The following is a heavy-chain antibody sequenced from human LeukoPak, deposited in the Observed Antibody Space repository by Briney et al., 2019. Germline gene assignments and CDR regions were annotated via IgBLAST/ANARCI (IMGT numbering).Heavy chain of an antibody. J-gene: IGHJ3*02. Sequence: SETLSLTCTVSGGSISSYYWSWLRQPPGKGLEWIGYIYYSGSTNYNPSLKSRVTISVDTSKNQFSLKLSSVTAADTAVYYCAREARDAFDIWGQGTMVTVSS. CDR1: GGSISSYY. CDR2: IYYSGST. CDR3: AREARDAFDI. V-gene: IGHV4-59*01.